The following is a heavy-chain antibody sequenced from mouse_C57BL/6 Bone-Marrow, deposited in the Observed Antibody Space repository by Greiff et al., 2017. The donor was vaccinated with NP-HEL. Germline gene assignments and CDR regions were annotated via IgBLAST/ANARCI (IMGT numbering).Heavy chain of an antibody. CDR1: GYTFTSYW. CDR3: ARSGITTVDY. Sequence: QVQLKQPGAELVKPGASVKLSCKASGYTFTSYWMHWVKQRPGQGLEWIGMIHPNSGSTNYNEKFKSKATLTVDKSSSTAYMQLSSLTSEDSAVYYCARSGITTVDYWGQGTTLTVSS. J-gene: IGHJ2*01. CDR2: IHPNSGST. V-gene: IGHV1-64*01. D-gene: IGHD1-1*01.